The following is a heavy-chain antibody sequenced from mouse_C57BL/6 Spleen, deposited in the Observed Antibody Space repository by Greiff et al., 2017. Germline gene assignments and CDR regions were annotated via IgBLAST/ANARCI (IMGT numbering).Heavy chain of an antibody. D-gene: IGHD1-1*01. V-gene: IGHV5-12*01. J-gene: IGHJ4*01. CDR2: ISNGGGST. Sequence: EVMLVESGGGLVQPGGSLKLSCAASGFTFSDYYMYWVRQTPEKRLEWVAYISNGGGSTYYPDTVKGRFTISRDNDKNTLYLQMIRLKSEDTAMYYCARHFTTVVATRYYAMDYWGQGTSVTVSS. CDR1: GFTFSDYY. CDR3: ARHFTTVVATRYYAMDY.